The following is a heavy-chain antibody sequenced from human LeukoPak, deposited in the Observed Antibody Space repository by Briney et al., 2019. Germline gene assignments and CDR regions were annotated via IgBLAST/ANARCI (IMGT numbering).Heavy chain of an antibody. CDR2: ISYDGSNK. D-gene: IGHD5-12*01. V-gene: IGHV3-30*18. J-gene: IGHJ4*02. CDR3: AKGWLPDY. Sequence: GSLRLSCAASGFTFSSYGMHWVRQAPGKGLEWVAVISYDGSNKYYADSVKGRFTISRDNSKNTLYLQMNSLRAEDTAVYYCAKGWLPDYWGQGTLVTVSS. CDR1: GFTFSSYG.